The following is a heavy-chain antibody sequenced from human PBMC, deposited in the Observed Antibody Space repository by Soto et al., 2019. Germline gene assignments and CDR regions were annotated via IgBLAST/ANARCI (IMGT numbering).Heavy chain of an antibody. CDR3: ARGFTMVRGVIPQSLDY. Sequence: GGSLRLSCAASGFTFSDYYMSWIRQAPGKGLEWVSYISSSGSTIYYADSVKGRFTTSRDNAKNSLYLQMNSLRAEDTAVYYCARGFTMVRGVIPQSLDYWGQGTLVTVSS. D-gene: IGHD3-10*01. V-gene: IGHV3-11*01. CDR1: GFTFSDYY. CDR2: ISSSGSTI. J-gene: IGHJ4*02.